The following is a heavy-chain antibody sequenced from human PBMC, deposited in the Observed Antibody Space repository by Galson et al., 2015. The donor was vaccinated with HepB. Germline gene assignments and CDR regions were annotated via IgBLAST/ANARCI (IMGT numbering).Heavy chain of an antibody. D-gene: IGHD5-24*01. Sequence: SGAEVKKPGESLKISCKGSGYSFTSYWIGWVRQMPGKGLEWMGIIYPGDSDTRYSPSFQGQVTISADKSISTAYLQWSSLKASDTAMCYCASWALAGDGYNRAIDYWGQGTLVTVSS. V-gene: IGHV5-51*03. CDR2: IYPGDSDT. CDR1: GYSFTSYW. CDR3: ASWALAGDGYNRAIDY. J-gene: IGHJ4*02.